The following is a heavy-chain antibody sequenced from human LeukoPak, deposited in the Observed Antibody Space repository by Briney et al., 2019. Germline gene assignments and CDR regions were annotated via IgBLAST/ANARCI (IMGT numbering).Heavy chain of an antibody. D-gene: IGHD3-9*01. CDR3: ARSKGPRYYDILTGYYLDDAFDI. V-gene: IGHV5-51*01. CDR2: IYPGDSDT. J-gene: IGHJ3*02. Sequence: GESLKISCKGGGDNFNNYWIVWVRQMPGKGLEWMGIIYPGDSDTRYSPSFQGQVTISADKSISTAYLQWSSLKASDTAMYYCARSKGPRYYDILTGYYLDDAFDIWGQGTMVTVSS. CDR1: GDNFNNYW.